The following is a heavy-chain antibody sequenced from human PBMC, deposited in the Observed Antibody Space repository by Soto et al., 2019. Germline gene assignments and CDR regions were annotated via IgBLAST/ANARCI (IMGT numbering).Heavy chain of an antibody. CDR2: INGDGRTT. J-gene: IGHJ4*02. Sequence: GSLRLSCTASGVSFSNYWLHWVRQAPGKGLVWVSRINGDGRTTNYADSVKGRFTISRDNAKNTLYLQLNSLRDEDTAVYYCASHYDMWSGYLSPVDYWGQGTLVTVSS. V-gene: IGHV3-74*01. CDR1: GVSFSNYW. CDR3: ASHYDMWSGYLSPVDY. D-gene: IGHD3-3*01.